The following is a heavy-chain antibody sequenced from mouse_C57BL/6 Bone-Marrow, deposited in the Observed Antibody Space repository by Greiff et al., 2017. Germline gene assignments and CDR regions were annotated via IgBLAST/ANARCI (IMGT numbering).Heavy chain of an antibody. D-gene: IGHD4-1*01. V-gene: IGHV14-4*01. CDR3: TRLGLFYWYFDV. CDR2: IDPENGDT. CDR1: GFNIKDDY. Sequence: VQLQQSGAELVRPGASVKLSCTASGFNIKDDYMPWVKQRPEQGLEWIGWIDPENGDTEYASKFQGKATITADTSSNTAYLQRSSLTSEDTAVYYCTRLGLFYWYFDVWGTGTTVTVSS. J-gene: IGHJ1*03.